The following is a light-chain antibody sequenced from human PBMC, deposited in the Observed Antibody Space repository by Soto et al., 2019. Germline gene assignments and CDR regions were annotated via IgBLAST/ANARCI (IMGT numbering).Light chain of an antibody. CDR3: LQHSTYPWT. V-gene: IGKV1-17*01. J-gene: IGKJ1*01. CDR2: GAS. CDR1: HDIANN. Sequence: DLQMTQSPSSLSASVGDRVTISCRASHDIANNLDWYQQKSGKAPERLIYGASSLESGAPSRFSGTRSGTDFTLTISSLQPEDVATYYCLQHSTYPWTFGQGTKVEIK.